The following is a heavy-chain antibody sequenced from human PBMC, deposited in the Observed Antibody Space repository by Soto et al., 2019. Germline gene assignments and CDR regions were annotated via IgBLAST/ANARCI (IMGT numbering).Heavy chain of an antibody. CDR2: IYYSGST. Sequence: SETLSLTCTVSGGSISSYYWSWIRQPPGKGLEWIGYIYYSGSTNYSPSLKSRVTISVDTSKNQFSLKLSSVTAADTAVYYCARGAHLNWNVDFDYWGQGTLVTVS. V-gene: IGHV4-59*01. CDR1: GGSISSYY. D-gene: IGHD1-1*01. J-gene: IGHJ4*02. CDR3: ARGAHLNWNVDFDY.